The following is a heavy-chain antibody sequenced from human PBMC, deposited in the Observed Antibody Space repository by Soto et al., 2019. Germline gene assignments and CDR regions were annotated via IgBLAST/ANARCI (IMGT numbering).Heavy chain of an antibody. CDR1: GFTFSSYG. CDR2: ISYDGSNK. V-gene: IGHV3-30*03. CDR3: AFTYYYYYYMDV. Sequence: GGSLRLSCAASGFTFSSYGMHWVRQAPGKGLEWVAVISYDGSNKYYADSVKGRFTISRDSSKDTVYLEMNSLGGEDTAIYYCAFTYYYYYYMDVWGKGTTVTVSS. J-gene: IGHJ6*03.